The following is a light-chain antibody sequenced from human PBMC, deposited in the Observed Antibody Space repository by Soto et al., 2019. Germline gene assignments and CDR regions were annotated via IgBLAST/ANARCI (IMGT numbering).Light chain of an antibody. CDR3: PQYGNSPFT. V-gene: IGKV3-20*01. J-gene: IGKJ3*01. CDR2: GTS. Sequence: EIVLTQSPGTLSLSPGERATLSCRASQSISSRSLAWYQQKPGQAPRLVIFGTSSRAIGIPDRFSASGSATDFTLTISRLEPEDFAVYYCPQYGNSPFTFGPGTKVDIK. CDR1: QSISSRS.